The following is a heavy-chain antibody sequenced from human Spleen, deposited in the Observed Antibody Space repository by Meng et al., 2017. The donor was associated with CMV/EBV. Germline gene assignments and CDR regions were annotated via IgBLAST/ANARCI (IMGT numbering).Heavy chain of an antibody. Sequence: SETLSLTCTVSGGSITNYYWSWIRQPPGKGLEWIGYIYYSGSTNYNPSLKSRVTISVDTSKNQFSLSLTSVTAADTAVYYCASARWDCWGQGTLVTVSS. CDR3: ASARWDC. CDR1: GGSITNYY. V-gene: IGHV4-59*12. D-gene: IGHD6-13*01. J-gene: IGHJ4*01. CDR2: IYYSGST.